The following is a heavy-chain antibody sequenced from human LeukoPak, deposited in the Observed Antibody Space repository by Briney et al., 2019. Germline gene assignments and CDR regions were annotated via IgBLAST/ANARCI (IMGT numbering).Heavy chain of an antibody. CDR2: IYYSGST. CDR3: ARDRRYYGSGSYDY. D-gene: IGHD3-10*01. J-gene: IGHJ4*02. V-gene: IGHV4-59*12. Sequence: SETLSLTCTVSGGSISSYYWSWIRQPPGKGLEWIGYIYYSGSTNYNPSLKSRVTISVDTSKNQFSLKLSSVTAADTAVYYCARDRRYYGSGSYDYWGQGTLVTVSS. CDR1: GGSISSYY.